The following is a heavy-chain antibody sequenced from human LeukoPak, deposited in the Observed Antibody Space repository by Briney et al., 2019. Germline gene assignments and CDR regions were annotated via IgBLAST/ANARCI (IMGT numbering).Heavy chain of an antibody. CDR2: ISSSSSTI. Sequence: GGSLRLSCAASGFTFSSYSMNWVRQAPGKGLEWVSYISSSSSTIYYADSVKGRFTISRDNAKNSLYLQMNSLRAEDTAVYYCAKDVNAYCSGDCSDYWGQGTLVTVSS. V-gene: IGHV3-48*01. CDR1: GFTFSSYS. CDR3: AKDVNAYCSGDCSDY. D-gene: IGHD2-21*01. J-gene: IGHJ4*02.